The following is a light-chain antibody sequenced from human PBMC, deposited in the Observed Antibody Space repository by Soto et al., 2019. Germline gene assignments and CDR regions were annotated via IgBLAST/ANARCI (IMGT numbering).Light chain of an antibody. CDR3: QQSYSPPYT. CDR1: QRIGSF. Sequence: DIQMTQSPSSLSASVGDRVTITCRASQRIGSFSNWYQQKPGKAPKFLISAASTLQSAVPSRFRGSGSGTDFTLTISSLQADDLATYFCQQSYSPPYTFGQGTKLEIK. J-gene: IGKJ2*01. CDR2: AAS. V-gene: IGKV1-39*01.